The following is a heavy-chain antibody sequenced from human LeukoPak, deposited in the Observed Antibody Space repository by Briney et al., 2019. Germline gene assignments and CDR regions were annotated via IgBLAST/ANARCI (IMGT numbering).Heavy chain of an antibody. CDR3: SEAHSGNKFDF. Sequence: PGGSLRLSCAASGFTLSSYWMHWVRQAPGKGLVWVSRINSDGSSTSYADSVKGRFTISRDNAKNTLYLQMNSLRDEDTAIYYCSEAHSGNKFDFWGQGTTVTVSS. J-gene: IGHJ4*02. V-gene: IGHV3-74*01. CDR2: INSDGSST. D-gene: IGHD6-19*01. CDR1: GFTLSSYW.